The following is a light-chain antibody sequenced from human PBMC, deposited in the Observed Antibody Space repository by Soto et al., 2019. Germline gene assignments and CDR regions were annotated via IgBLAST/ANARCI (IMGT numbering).Light chain of an antibody. CDR2: KAS. Sequence: DIQMTQSPSTLSGSVGDSVTITGLASQTISSWLAWYQQKPGKSPKLLIYKASTLKSGVPSRFSGSGSGTEFTLTISSLQPDDFATYYCQHYNSYSEAFGQGTKVDI. J-gene: IGKJ1*01. CDR3: QHYNSYSEA. V-gene: IGKV1-5*03. CDR1: QTISSW.